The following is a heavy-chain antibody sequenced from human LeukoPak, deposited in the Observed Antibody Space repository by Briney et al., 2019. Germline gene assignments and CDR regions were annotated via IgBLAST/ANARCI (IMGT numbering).Heavy chain of an antibody. V-gene: IGHV1-46*01. CDR2: INPSGGST. Sequence: GASVKVSCRASGYTFTSYYMHWVRQAPGQGLEWMGIINPSGGSTSYAQKFQGRVTMTRDTSTSTVYMELSSLRSEDTAVYHCARTPLQGLLWFGPSGPTTAWFDPWGQGTLVTVSS. CDR1: GYTFTSYY. J-gene: IGHJ5*02. D-gene: IGHD3-10*01. CDR3: ARTPLQGLLWFGPSGPTTAWFDP.